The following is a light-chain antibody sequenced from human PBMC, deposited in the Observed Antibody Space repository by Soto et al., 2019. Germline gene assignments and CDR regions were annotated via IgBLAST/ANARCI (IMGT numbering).Light chain of an antibody. CDR3: QTWGTGIYWV. Sequence: VVTQSPSASASLGASVKLTCTLSSGHSSYAIAWHQQQPEKGPRYLMKLNSDGSHSKGDGIPDRFSGSSSGAERYLTISSLQSEDEADYYCQTWGTGIYWVFGGGTKLTVL. J-gene: IGLJ3*02. V-gene: IGLV4-69*01. CDR1: SGHSSYA. CDR2: LNSDGSH.